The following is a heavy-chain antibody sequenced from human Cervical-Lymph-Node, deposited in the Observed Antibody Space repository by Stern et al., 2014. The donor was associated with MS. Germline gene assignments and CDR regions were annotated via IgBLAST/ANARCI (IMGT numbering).Heavy chain of an antibody. Sequence: VQLVQSGAEVKKPGSSVKVSCKASGDTFSSYAINWVRQVPGQGLEWMGGITPVFGTTNYAQKFQGRVTITADKSTNTAYMDLMTLRSEDTAVYYCARGGGLVGYFDYWGQGTLVSVSS. J-gene: IGHJ4*02. CDR1: GDTFSSYA. CDR3: ARGGGLVGYFDY. CDR2: ITPVFGTT. D-gene: IGHD1-26*01. V-gene: IGHV1-69*06.